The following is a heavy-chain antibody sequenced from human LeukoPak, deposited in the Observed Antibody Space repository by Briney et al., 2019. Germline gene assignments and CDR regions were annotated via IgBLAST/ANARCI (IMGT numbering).Heavy chain of an antibody. J-gene: IGHJ3*02. Sequence: SETLSLTCTVSGGSISSYYWSWIRQPPGKGLERIGYIYYSGSTNYNPSLKSRVTISVDTSKNQFSLKLSSVTAADTAVYYCARARVGYCSSTSCYTGDYAFDIWGQGTMVTVSS. CDR3: ARARVGYCSSTSCYTGDYAFDI. CDR1: GGSISSYY. CDR2: IYYSGST. V-gene: IGHV4-59*01. D-gene: IGHD2-2*02.